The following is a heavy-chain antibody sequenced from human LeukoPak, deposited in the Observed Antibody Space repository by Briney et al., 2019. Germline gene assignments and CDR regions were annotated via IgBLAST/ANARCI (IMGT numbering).Heavy chain of an antibody. Sequence: PGGSPRLSCAASGFTFSSYAMHWVRQAPGKGLEYVSAISSNGGSTYYANSVKGRFTISRDSSKNTLYLQMGSLRAEDMAVYYCVRIAVAGTGDYWGQGTLVTVSS. D-gene: IGHD6-19*01. CDR3: VRIAVAGTGDY. CDR1: GFTFSSYA. J-gene: IGHJ4*02. CDR2: ISSNGGST. V-gene: IGHV3-64*01.